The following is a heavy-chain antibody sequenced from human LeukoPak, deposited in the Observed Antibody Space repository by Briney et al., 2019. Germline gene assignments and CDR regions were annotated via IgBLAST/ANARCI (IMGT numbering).Heavy chain of an antibody. CDR2: INPNSGGT. V-gene: IGHV1-2*02. Sequence: ASVKVSCKASGYTFTGYYMHWVRQAPGQGLEWMGWINPNSGGTNYAQKFQGRVTMTRDTSISTAYMELSRLRSDDTAVYYCARVPDDSSGFYLPLFANWAQGPLVTVS. CDR3: ARVPDDSSGFYLPLFAN. D-gene: IGHD3-22*01. CDR1: GYTFTGYY. J-gene: IGHJ4*02.